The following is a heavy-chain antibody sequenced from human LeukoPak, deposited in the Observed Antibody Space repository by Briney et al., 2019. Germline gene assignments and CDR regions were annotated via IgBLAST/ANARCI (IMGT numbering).Heavy chain of an antibody. V-gene: IGHV4-59*01. CDR3: AREGYCSGGSCYLNWFDP. Sequence: PSETLSLTCTVSGGSISSYYWGWIRQPPGKGLKWIGYIYYSGSTNYNPSLKSRVTISVDTSKNQFSLKLSSVTAADTAVYYCAREGYCSGGSCYLNWFDPWGQGTLVTVSS. CDR2: IYYSGST. J-gene: IGHJ5*02. CDR1: GGSISSYY. D-gene: IGHD2-15*01.